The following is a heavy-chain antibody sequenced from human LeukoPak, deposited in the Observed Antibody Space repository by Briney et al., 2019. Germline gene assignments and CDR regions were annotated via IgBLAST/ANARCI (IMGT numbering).Heavy chain of an antibody. Sequence: GGSLRLSCAASGFTFSSYSMNWVRQAPGKGLEWVSYISSSSSTIYYADSVKGRFTISRDNAKNSLYLQMNSLRAEDTAVYYCARDQGRGGFDYWGQGTLVTVSS. CDR3: ARDQGRGGFDY. D-gene: IGHD1-26*01. V-gene: IGHV3-48*04. CDR2: ISSSSSTI. J-gene: IGHJ4*02. CDR1: GFTFSSYS.